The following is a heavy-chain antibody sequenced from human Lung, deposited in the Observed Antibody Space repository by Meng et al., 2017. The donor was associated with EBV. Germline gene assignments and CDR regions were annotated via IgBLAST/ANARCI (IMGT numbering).Heavy chain of an antibody. CDR3: ARDSEAADY. V-gene: IGHV7-4-1*02. Sequence: HVQLVQFGSGLKKPGASARISCKASGYTFTTYGMNWVRQAPGQGLEWMGWINPNTGKPTYAQGLTGRFVFSLDTSVSTAYLQISSLKAEDTAVYYCARDSEAADYWGQGTLVTVSS. D-gene: IGHD6-25*01. CDR1: GYTFTTYG. J-gene: IGHJ4*02. CDR2: INPNTGKP.